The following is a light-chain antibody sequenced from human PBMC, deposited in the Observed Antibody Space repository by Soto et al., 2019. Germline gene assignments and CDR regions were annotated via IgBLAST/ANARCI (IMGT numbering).Light chain of an antibody. V-gene: IGKV3-15*01. Sequence: EIVLTQSPGTLSVSPGDRVTLSCRAAQSVSSSSLAWYQQKPGQAPRLLIYGASTRATGLPARFSGSGSGTQFTLTISSLQSEDFAVYYCQQYNNWPITFGQGTRLEI. CDR2: GAS. CDR3: QQYNNWPIT. CDR1: QSVSSS. J-gene: IGKJ5*01.